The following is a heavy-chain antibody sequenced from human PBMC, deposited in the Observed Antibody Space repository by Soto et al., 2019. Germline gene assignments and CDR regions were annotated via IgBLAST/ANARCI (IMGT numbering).Heavy chain of an antibody. CDR2: INHSGST. J-gene: IGHJ4*02. CDR3: ASKKQLDYYFDY. V-gene: IGHV4-34*01. D-gene: IGHD6-13*01. CDR1: GGSFSGYY. Sequence: SETLSLTCAVYGGSFSGYYWSWIRQPPGKGLEWIGEINHSGSTNYNPSLKSRVTISVDTSKNQFSLKLSSVTAADTAVYYCASKKQLDYYFDYWGQGTLVPVSS.